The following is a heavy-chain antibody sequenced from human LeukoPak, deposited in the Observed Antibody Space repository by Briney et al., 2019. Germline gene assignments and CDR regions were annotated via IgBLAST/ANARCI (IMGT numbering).Heavy chain of an antibody. J-gene: IGHJ4*02. Sequence: GGSLRLSCAASGFTFSSYGMHWVRQAPGKGLEWVAVISYDGSNKYYADSVKGRFTISRDNSKNTLYLQMNSPRAEDTAVYYCAKDLPIAVAGIDYWGQGTLVTVSS. CDR1: GFTFSSYG. D-gene: IGHD6-19*01. CDR2: ISYDGSNK. CDR3: AKDLPIAVAGIDY. V-gene: IGHV3-30*18.